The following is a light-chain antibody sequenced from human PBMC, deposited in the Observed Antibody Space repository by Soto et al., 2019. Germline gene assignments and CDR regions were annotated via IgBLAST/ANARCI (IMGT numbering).Light chain of an antibody. CDR1: ERISNY. CDR2: SSS. J-gene: IGKJ1*01. Sequence: DIQLTQSPSSLSASVGDRVTITCRASERISNYLNWYQQKPGTAPKLLIWSSSTLPSGVPSRFSGSGSGTDFTLSISGLQPEDFSVYYCQQSYNTPRTFGQRTKVQVK. V-gene: IGKV1-39*01. CDR3: QQSYNTPRT.